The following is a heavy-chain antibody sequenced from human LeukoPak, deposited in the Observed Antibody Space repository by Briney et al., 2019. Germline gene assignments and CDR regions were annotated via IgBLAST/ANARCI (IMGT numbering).Heavy chain of an antibody. CDR3: ATDSSPGSFDF. D-gene: IGHD3-10*01. Sequence: VASVKVSCKVSGYSATELSIHWVRQAPGKGLEWMGGSDPEDGKTIYAQKFQGRVTMTEDTSADTAYLELSSLRSEDTAVYYCATDSSPGSFDFWGQGTLVTVSS. V-gene: IGHV1-24*01. CDR2: SDPEDGKT. CDR1: GYSATELS. J-gene: IGHJ4*02.